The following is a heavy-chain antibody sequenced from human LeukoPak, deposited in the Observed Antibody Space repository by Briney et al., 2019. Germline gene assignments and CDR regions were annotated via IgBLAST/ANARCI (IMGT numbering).Heavy chain of an antibody. CDR3: ARGSSWELYWYMDV. D-gene: IGHD6-13*01. CDR2: ISGSGDNT. V-gene: IGHV3-23*01. CDR1: GFTFGSYS. Sequence: PGGSLRLSCAASGFTFGSYSMSWVRQAPGKGLEWVSSISGSGDNTYYADSVKGRFTISRDNSKKTLYLQMNSLRAEDTAVYYCARGSSWELYWYMDVWGKGTTVTVSS. J-gene: IGHJ6*03.